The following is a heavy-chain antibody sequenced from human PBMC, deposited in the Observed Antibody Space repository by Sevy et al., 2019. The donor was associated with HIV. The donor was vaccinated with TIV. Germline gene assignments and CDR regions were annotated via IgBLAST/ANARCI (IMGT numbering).Heavy chain of an antibody. CDR1: GFTFNNYA. Sequence: GGSLRLSCAASGFTFNNYAMHWVRQAPGKGLEWVANINQDGSVKYYVDSVRGRFTISRDNARNLVFLQMSSLRVDDSALYYCVRAIAKDGSFWGQGTLVTVSS. CDR2: INQDGSVK. J-gene: IGHJ4*02. D-gene: IGHD6-13*01. V-gene: IGHV3-7*01. CDR3: VRAIAKDGSF.